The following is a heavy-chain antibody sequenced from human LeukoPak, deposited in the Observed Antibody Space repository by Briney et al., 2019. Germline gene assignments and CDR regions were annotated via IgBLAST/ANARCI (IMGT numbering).Heavy chain of an antibody. CDR3: ARAASRDIYDSSGYYLLGPSYFDY. V-gene: IGHV3-48*03. CDR2: ISSSGSTI. J-gene: IGHJ4*02. Sequence: PGGSLRLSCAASGFTFSSYEMNWVRQAPGKGLEWVSYISSSGSTIYYADSVKGRFTISRDNAKNSLYLQMNSLRAEDTAVYYCARAASRDIYDSSGYYLLGPSYFDYWGQGTLVTVSS. D-gene: IGHD3-22*01. CDR1: GFTFSSYE.